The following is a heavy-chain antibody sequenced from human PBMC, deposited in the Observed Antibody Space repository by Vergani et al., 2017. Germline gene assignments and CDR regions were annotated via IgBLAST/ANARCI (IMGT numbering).Heavy chain of an antibody. D-gene: IGHD4-17*01. Sequence: EVQLVQSGAEVKKPGATMKISCKVSGYTFTDHFMHWVKQAPGKGLEWMGLVDPEDGETIYAEKFKGRVTIAADTSTDTAHLELGSLRSEDTAVYYCATPPTVTTGGMEVWGQGTTVIVSS. CDR1: GYTFTDHF. V-gene: IGHV1-69-2*01. CDR3: ATPPTVTTGGMEV. J-gene: IGHJ6*02. CDR2: VDPEDGET.